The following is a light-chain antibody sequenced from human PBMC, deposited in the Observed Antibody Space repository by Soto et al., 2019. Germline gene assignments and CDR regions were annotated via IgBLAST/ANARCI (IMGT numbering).Light chain of an antibody. CDR1: SSDVGGYNY. V-gene: IGLV2-14*01. CDR2: DVS. Sequence: QSALTQPASVSGSPGQSITISCTRTSSDVGGYNYVSWYQQYPGKAPKLLIYDVSNRPSGVSNRFSGSKSGNTASLTISGLQAEDEADYYCSSYTSSSVLFGGGTKLTVL. J-gene: IGLJ2*01. CDR3: SSYTSSSVL.